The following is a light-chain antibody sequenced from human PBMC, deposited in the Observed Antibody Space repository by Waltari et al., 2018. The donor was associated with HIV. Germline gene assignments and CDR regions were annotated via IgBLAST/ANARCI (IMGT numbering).Light chain of an antibody. J-gene: IGLJ1*01. V-gene: IGLV2-23*02. CDR1: SSDVASHTL. Sequence: QSALTQPASVSGSPGQSITIPCTATSSDVASHTLASWYPQHPGKAPKVMIYAVTKRPSGVSNRFSGSKSDNTASLTISGLQAEDEADYYCCSYAGTGTYVFGTGTKVTVL. CDR2: AVT. CDR3: CSYAGTGTYV.